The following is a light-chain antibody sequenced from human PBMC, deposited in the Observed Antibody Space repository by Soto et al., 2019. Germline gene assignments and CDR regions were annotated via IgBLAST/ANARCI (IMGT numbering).Light chain of an antibody. CDR3: QRYHSALLT. Sequence: DIQMTQSPSSLSASVGDRVTMTCRASQDIRNYVAWYQQKPGKVPKLLTYAASTLQSGVPARFSGGGFGTDFTLTITSLRPEDVATYYCQRYHSALLTFGPGTKVDLK. CDR2: AAS. J-gene: IGKJ3*01. V-gene: IGKV1-27*01. CDR1: QDIRNY.